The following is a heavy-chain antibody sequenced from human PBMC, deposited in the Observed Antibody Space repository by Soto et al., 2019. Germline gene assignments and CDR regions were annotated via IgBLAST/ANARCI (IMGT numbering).Heavy chain of an antibody. J-gene: IGHJ4*02. CDR3: AREGINNYNEYYFDS. Sequence: PGGSLRLSCAASGFTFTRYSMNWVRQAPGKGLEWVSSISSTTNYIYYGDSMKGRFTISRDNAKNSLYLEMNSLRAEDTAVYYCAREGINNYNEYYFDSWGQGTVVTVSS. CDR2: ISSTTNYI. CDR1: GFTFTRYS. D-gene: IGHD4-4*01. V-gene: IGHV3-21*06.